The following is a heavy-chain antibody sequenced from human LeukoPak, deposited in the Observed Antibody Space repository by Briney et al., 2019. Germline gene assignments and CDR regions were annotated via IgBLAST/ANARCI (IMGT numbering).Heavy chain of an antibody. CDR1: GGTFSSYA. J-gene: IGHJ5*02. V-gene: IGHV1-69*05. CDR3: AGSPCEGITIFGMARIGFDP. Sequence: WSSLKLSCTASGGTFSSYAISWVRQPPGQGLEWIGCIIPSVGTANYAKKFQSRVTITTDEYTRTAYMEQSSLRSEDTAVYYCAGSPCEGITIFGMARIGFDPWGQGTLVTVSS. CDR2: IIPSVGTA. D-gene: IGHD3-3*01.